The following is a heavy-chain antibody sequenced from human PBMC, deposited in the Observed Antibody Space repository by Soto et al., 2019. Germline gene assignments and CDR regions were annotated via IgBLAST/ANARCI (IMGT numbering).Heavy chain of an antibody. CDR3: ARERIAALDY. J-gene: IGHJ4*02. CDR1: GGTFSSYA. CDR2: IIPIFGTA. V-gene: IGHV1-69*06. Sequence: GASVKVSFKASGGTFSSYAISWVRQAPGQGLEWMGGIIPIFGTANYAQKFQGRVTITADKSTSTAYMELSSLRSEDTAVYYCARERIAALDYWGQGTLVTVSS. D-gene: IGHD6-13*01.